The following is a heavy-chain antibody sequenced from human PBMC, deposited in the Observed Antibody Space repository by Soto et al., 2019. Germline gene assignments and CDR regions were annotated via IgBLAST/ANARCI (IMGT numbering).Heavy chain of an antibody. CDR2: IYIGGGT. D-gene: IGHD2-2*01. V-gene: IGHV3-66*01. CDR3: TRGFCNSSSCYANWFDP. Sequence: EVQLVESGGGLVRPGGSVRLSCAASGFAVGSNYMSWVRQAPGKGLEWVSLIYIGGGTHYADSVKGIFTISRDNSKNTLYLKMNSLRAEDTAVYHCTRGFCNSSSCYANWFDPWGQGTLVTVSS. J-gene: IGHJ5*02. CDR1: GFAVGSNY.